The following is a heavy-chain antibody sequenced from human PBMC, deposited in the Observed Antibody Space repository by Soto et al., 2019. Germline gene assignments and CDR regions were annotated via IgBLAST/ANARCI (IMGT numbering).Heavy chain of an antibody. CDR3: ARVPLAFDI. J-gene: IGHJ3*02. V-gene: IGHV3-30-3*01. CDR1: GFTFSTYA. Sequence: SLRLSCAASGFTFSTYAMHWVRQAPGKGLEWVAVISYDGSNKYYADSVKGRFTISRDNSKNTLYLQMNSLRAEDTAVYYCARVPLAFDIWGQGTMVTVSS. CDR2: ISYDGSNK.